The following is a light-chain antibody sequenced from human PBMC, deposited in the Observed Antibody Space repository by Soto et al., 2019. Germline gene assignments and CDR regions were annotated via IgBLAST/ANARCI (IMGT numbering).Light chain of an antibody. Sequence: DIQMTQSPSSLSAYVGDRVSITGRVSQSISSWLAWYQQKPGKAPKLLMFDTFSLESGVPSRFSGSRSGTEFTLTISSLQPDDYATYYCQQYNSYSPLTFGGGTNVDI. CDR2: DTF. V-gene: IGKV1-5*01. CDR3: QQYNSYSPLT. J-gene: IGKJ4*01. CDR1: QSISSW.